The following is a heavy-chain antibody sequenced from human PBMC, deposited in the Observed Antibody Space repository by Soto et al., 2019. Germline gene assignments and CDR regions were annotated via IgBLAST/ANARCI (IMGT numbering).Heavy chain of an antibody. D-gene: IGHD7-27*01. CDR3: ARGPNWGYRFDS. CDR1: GGTFSGHA. Sequence: QVQLVQSGAEVKKPGSSVKVSCEASGGTFSGHAISWVRQAPGQGPEWMGGLIPLFGTTQHAQNFQGRLTSTPDKSTSTAYMELTSRRFEDTAIYYCARGPNWGYRFDSWGQGTLVTVSS. V-gene: IGHV1-69*06. J-gene: IGHJ4*02. CDR2: LIPLFGTT.